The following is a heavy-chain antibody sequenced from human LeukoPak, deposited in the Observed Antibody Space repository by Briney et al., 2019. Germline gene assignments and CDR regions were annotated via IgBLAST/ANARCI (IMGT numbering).Heavy chain of an antibody. D-gene: IGHD2-2*01. CDR2: TYYRSKWYN. CDR1: GDIVSSKSTA. Sequence: SQTLSLTCAISGDIVSSKSTAWNWIRQSPSRGLEWLRRTYYRSKWYNDYSAFVKSRIIINPDTSRNQFSLQLNSVTPEDTAVYYCARRLTQYDCFDPWGQGILVTVSS. CDR3: ARRLTQYDCFDP. J-gene: IGHJ5*02. V-gene: IGHV6-1*01.